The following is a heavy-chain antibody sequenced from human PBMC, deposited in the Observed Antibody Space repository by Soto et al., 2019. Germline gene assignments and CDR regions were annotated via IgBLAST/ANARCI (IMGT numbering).Heavy chain of an antibody. V-gene: IGHV3-33*01. CDR1: GFTFSSYG. CDR3: ARDRETGTTLNY. J-gene: IGHJ4*02. CDR2: VWYDGSNR. Sequence: PGGSLRLSCAASGFTFSSYGMHWVRQAPGKGLEWVAVVWYDGSNRYYADSVKGRFIISRDNSKNTLFLQMNSLRAEDTAVYYCARDRETGTTLNYWGQGTLVTVSS. D-gene: IGHD1-1*01.